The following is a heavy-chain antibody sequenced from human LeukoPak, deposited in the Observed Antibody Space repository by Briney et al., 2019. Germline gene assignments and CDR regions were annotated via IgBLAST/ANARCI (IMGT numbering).Heavy chain of an antibody. J-gene: IGHJ4*02. V-gene: IGHV1-8*01. Sequence: GASVEVSCKASGYTFISYDINWVRQATGQGLEWMGWMSPNSGNTGYAQKFQGRITMTKSTSISTAYMELSDLESGDTAVYYCARTPPDYGIDYWGQGTLVTVSS. D-gene: IGHD4-17*01. CDR3: ARTPPDYGIDY. CDR2: MSPNSGNT. CDR1: GYTFISYD.